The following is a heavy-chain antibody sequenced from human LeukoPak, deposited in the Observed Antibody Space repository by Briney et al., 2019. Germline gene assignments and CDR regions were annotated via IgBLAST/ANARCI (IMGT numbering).Heavy chain of an antibody. CDR2: IIPIFGTA. D-gene: IGHD4-17*01. CDR1: GGTFSSYA. J-gene: IGHJ6*03. Sequence: ASVKVSCKASGGTFSSYAISWVRQAPGQGLEWMGRIIPIFGTANYAQKFQGRVTITTDESTSTAYMELSSLRSEDTAVYYCARGYGDYVDYYYMDVWGKGTTVTVSS. CDR3: ARGYGDYVDYYYMDV. V-gene: IGHV1-69*05.